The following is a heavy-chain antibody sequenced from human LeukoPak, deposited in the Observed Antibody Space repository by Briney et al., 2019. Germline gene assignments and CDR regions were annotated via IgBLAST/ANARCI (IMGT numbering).Heavy chain of an antibody. CDR1: GFTVSNNY. D-gene: IGHD1-7*01. V-gene: IGHV3-53*01. Sequence: GGSLRLSCAASGFTVSNNYLTWVRQAPGKGLEWVSIIYSGDTTYYADSVKGRFTVSRDISKNTLYLQMNSLRAEDTAVYYCARARAGTTRDFDYWGQGTLVTVSS. J-gene: IGHJ4*02. CDR3: ARARAGTTRDFDY. CDR2: IYSGDTT.